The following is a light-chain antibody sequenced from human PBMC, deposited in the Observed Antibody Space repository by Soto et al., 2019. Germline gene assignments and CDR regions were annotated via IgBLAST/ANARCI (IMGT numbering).Light chain of an antibody. CDR3: SSYTSSNTLGNIDV. Sequence: QYALTQPPSASGSPGQSITISCTAASSDVGGYDYVSWYQQHPDKAPKLILYEVSNRPSGVSNRFSGAKSGNTASLTISGLQAEDEADYYCSSYTSSNTLGNIDVFGSGTKLTVL. CDR2: EVS. CDR1: SSDVGGYDY. J-gene: IGLJ1*01. V-gene: IGLV2-14*01.